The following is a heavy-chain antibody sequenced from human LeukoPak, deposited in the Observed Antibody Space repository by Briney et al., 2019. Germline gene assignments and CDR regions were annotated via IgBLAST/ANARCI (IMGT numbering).Heavy chain of an antibody. J-gene: IGHJ4*02. Sequence: SETLSLTCTVSGYSISSGYYWGWIRQPPGKGLEWIGSIYHSGSTYYNPSLKSRVTISVDKSKNQFPLKLSSVTAADTAVYYCARDEAAAGFDYWGQGTLVTVSS. D-gene: IGHD6-13*01. CDR1: GYSISSGYY. CDR3: ARDEAAAGFDY. CDR2: IYHSGST. V-gene: IGHV4-38-2*02.